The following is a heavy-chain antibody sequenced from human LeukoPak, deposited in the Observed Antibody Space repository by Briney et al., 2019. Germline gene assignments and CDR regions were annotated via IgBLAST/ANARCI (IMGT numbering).Heavy chain of an antibody. CDR2: IDHSAST. D-gene: IGHD2-21*02. Sequence: KPSETLSLTCTVSGGSISSYYWSWIRQPPGKGLEWIGDIDHSASTNYNPSLKSRVTISLDTSQIQFSLNLNSVTAADTAVYYCARGQGDRYSNYFDYWGQGTLVTVSS. CDR1: GGSISSYY. CDR3: ARGQGDRYSNYFDY. J-gene: IGHJ4*02. V-gene: IGHV4-34*01.